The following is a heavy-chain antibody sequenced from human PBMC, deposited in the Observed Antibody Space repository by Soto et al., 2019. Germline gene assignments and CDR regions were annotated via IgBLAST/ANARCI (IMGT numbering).Heavy chain of an antibody. D-gene: IGHD6-25*01. Sequence: QVQLQQWGAGLLKPSETLSLTCYVYGESFNTYYWSRIRQPPGKGLEWIGEINQSGSTNYNPSLKSRVTMSVDTSNNRFSLRLSSLTAADTAVYFCARGGGLRAGMDVWGQGTTVSVSS. CDR3: ARGGGLRAGMDV. CDR1: GESFNTYY. J-gene: IGHJ6*02. V-gene: IGHV4-34*01. CDR2: INQSGST.